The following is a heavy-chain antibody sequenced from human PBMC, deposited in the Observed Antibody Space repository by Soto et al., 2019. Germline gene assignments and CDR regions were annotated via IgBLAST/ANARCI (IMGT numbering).Heavy chain of an antibody. CDR1: GGSISSYY. CDR2: IYYSGST. D-gene: IGHD3-10*01. J-gene: IGHJ6*02. CDR3: ARVTMVRGVIRRPGMDV. Sequence: SETLSLTCTVSGGSISSYYWSWIRQPPGKGLEWIGYIYYSGSTNYNPSLKSRATISVDTSKNQFSLKLSSVTAADTAVYYCARVTMVRGVIRRPGMDVWGQGTTVTVSS. V-gene: IGHV4-59*01.